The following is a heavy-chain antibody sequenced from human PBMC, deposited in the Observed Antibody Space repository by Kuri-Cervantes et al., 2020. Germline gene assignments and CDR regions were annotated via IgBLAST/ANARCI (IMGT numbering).Heavy chain of an antibody. Sequence: GESLKISCAASGFTFSTYAMTWVRQAPGKGLEWGSGISGSGGNTYYEDSVKGRFTISRDNSKNTLYLQMNSLTAEDAAVYYCAIDSGGYAEHYWGQGTLVTVSS. CDR3: AIDSGGYAEHY. CDR1: GFTFSTYA. J-gene: IGHJ4*02. V-gene: IGHV3-23*01. D-gene: IGHD5-12*01. CDR2: ISGSGGNT.